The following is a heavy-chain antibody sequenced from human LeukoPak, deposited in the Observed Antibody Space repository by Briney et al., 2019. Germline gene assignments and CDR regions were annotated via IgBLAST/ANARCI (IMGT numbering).Heavy chain of an antibody. CDR3: AKWNRQPLVKGWFDS. Sequence: PGGSLRLSCAASGFTFSDYSMNWVRQAPGKGLEWVSSISSSSSYIFYADSVKGRFTISRDNAKNSLYLQMNSLRVEDTALYFCAKWNRQPLVKGWFDSWGQGTLVTVSS. V-gene: IGHV3-21*04. J-gene: IGHJ5*01. CDR2: ISSSSSYI. D-gene: IGHD6-13*01. CDR1: GFTFSDYS.